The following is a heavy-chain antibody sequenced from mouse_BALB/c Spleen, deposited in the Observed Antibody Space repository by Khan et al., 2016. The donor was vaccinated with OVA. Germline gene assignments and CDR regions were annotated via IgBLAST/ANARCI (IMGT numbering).Heavy chain of an antibody. Sequence: EVQLVESGPGPVNPSQSLSLTCTVTGYSITSDYAWNWIRQFPGNKLEWMGYISYNGRTSYNPSLNSRISITRDTSKNQVFLQLNSVTTEDTATYFCARSVTITTVVATDFDYWGQGTTLTVSS. V-gene: IGHV3-2*02. CDR3: ARSVTITTVVATDFDY. CDR2: ISYNGRT. J-gene: IGHJ2*01. CDR1: GYSITSDYA. D-gene: IGHD1-1*01.